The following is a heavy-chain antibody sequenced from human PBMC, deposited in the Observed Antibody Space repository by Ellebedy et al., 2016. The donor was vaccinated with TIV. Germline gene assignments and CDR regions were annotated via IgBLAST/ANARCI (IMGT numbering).Heavy chain of an antibody. CDR2: FIGNGRGK. Sequence: PGGSLRLSCAASGFSFSPQWMSWVRQAPGKGLVWVSGFIGNGRGKNYADSVRGRFVSSRDNAKNILYLQMNSLGADDTAVYYCTREHWSSLPSWGQGTLVTVSS. CDR1: GFSFSPQW. J-gene: IGHJ5*02. V-gene: IGHV3-74*01. CDR3: TREHWSSLPS. D-gene: IGHD3-3*01.